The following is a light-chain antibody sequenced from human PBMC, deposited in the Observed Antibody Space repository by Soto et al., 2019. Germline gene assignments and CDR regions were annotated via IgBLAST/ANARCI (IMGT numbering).Light chain of an antibody. CDR3: PSYTSSSTLVL. Sequence: QSALTQPASVSGSPGQSITISCTGTSSDVGGYNFVSWYQQHPGKAPKLMIFDVSNRPSGVSNRFSGSKSGNTASLTISGLQAGDEADYSCPSYTSSSTLVLFGGGPKPPVL. CDR2: DVS. CDR1: SSDVGGYNF. V-gene: IGLV2-14*01. J-gene: IGLJ2*01.